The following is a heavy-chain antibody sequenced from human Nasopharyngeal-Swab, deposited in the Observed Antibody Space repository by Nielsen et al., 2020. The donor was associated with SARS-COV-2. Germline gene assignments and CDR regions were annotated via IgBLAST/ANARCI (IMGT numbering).Heavy chain of an antibody. CDR3: AKDLHYDILTGPFDY. J-gene: IGHJ4*02. D-gene: IGHD3-9*01. Sequence: GESLKISCAASGFTFSSYGMHWVRQAPGKGLEWVAVISYDGSNKYYADSVKGRFTISRDNSKNTLYLQMNSLRAEDTAVHYCAKDLHYDILTGPFDYWGQGTLVTVSS. V-gene: IGHV3-30*18. CDR2: ISYDGSNK. CDR1: GFTFSSYG.